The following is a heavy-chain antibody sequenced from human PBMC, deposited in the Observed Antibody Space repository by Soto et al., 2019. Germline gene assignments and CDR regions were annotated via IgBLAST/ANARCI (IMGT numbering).Heavy chain of an antibody. D-gene: IGHD4-17*01. J-gene: IGHJ6*02. CDR3: AKSDRNYGGNYYYYGMDV. V-gene: IGHV3-33*06. CDR2: IWYDGSNK. CDR1: GFTFSSYG. Sequence: GGSLRLSCAASGFTFSSYGMHWVRQAPGKGLEWVAVIWYDGSNKYYADSVKGRFTISRDNSKNTLYLQMNSLRAEDTAVYYCAKSDRNYGGNYYYYGMDVWGQGTTVTVSS.